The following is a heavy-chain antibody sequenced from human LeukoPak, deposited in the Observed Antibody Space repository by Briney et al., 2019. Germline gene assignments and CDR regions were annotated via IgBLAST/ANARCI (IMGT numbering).Heavy chain of an antibody. CDR1: GIPFSDYY. D-gene: IGHD6-13*01. Sequence: PGGSLRLSCVVSGIPFSDYYMNWIRQAPAKGLEWISYISNSSSYTDYADSVKGRFTISRDNAKSALYLQLNSLRLEDTAVYYCAAGTAADFWGQGTLVTVSP. CDR2: ISNSSSYT. V-gene: IGHV3-11*03. CDR3: AAGTAADF. J-gene: IGHJ4*02.